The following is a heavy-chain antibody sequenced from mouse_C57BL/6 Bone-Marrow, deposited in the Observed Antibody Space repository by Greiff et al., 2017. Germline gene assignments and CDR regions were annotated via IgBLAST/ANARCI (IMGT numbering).Heavy chain of an antibody. CDR1: GFTFSDYG. J-gene: IGHJ2*01. V-gene: IGHV5-17*01. CDR3: ARPGYYGSPYFDY. Sequence: EVMLVESGGGLVKPGGSLKLSCAASGFTFSDYGMHWVRQAPEKGLEWVAYISSGSSTIYYADTVKGRFTISRDNAKNTLFLQMTSLRSEDTAMYYCARPGYYGSPYFDYWGQGTTLSVSS. D-gene: IGHD1-1*01. CDR2: ISSGSSTI.